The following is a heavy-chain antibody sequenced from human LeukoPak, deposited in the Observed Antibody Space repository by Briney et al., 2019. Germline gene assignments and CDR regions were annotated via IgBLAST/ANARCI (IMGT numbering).Heavy chain of an antibody. CDR2: INHSGST. Sequence: PSETLSLTCAVYGGSFSGYYWSWIRQPPGKGLEWIGEINHSGSTNFNPSLKSRVTISVDKSKNQFSLKLSSVTAADTAVYYCASHIATAGIDYWGQGTLVTVSS. CDR1: GGSFSGYY. J-gene: IGHJ4*02. D-gene: IGHD6-13*01. CDR3: ASHIATAGIDY. V-gene: IGHV4-34*01.